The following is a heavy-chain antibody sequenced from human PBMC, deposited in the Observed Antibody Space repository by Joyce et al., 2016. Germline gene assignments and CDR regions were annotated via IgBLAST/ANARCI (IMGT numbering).Heavy chain of an antibody. D-gene: IGHD3-16*01. CDR2: IGTAGDP. J-gene: IGHJ3*02. V-gene: IGHV3-13*05. Sequence: EVQLVEAGGALVQPGGSLRLSCAASGFTFSAYEIHWVRQTTGKGLELVSAIGTAGDPYYAGSVNGRFTISRENAKSSLFLQMNSLRAEDTAVYYCARERGGGMSAFDIWGQGTMVTVSS. CDR3: ARERGGGMSAFDI. CDR1: GFTFSAYE.